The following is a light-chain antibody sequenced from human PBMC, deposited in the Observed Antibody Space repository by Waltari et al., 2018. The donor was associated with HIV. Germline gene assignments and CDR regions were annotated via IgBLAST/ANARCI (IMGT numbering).Light chain of an antibody. J-gene: IGKJ1*01. V-gene: IGKV4-1*01. Sequence: DFVMTQSPDSLAVSLGGRATINCKSSRNIFYRSFNRNYLSWYQQKPGQPPKLVIYWASTRESGVPDRFSGSGSETNFTLTISSLQAEDAAVYYCQQYFSTPWTFGQGTTVEVK. CDR3: QQYFSTPWT. CDR1: RNIFYRSFNRNY. CDR2: WAS.